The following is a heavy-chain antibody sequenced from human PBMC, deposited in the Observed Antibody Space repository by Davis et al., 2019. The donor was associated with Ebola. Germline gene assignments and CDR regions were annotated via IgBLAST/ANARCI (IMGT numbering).Heavy chain of an antibody. CDR1: GFTFSNAW. CDR2: IKEDGSEK. Sequence: PGGSLRLSCTASGFTFSNAWMSWVRQAPGKGLEWVAKIKEDGSEKLEVDSVKGRFTISRDNSKNTLYLQMNSLRGDDTAVYYCARDQVDGDGSLNWYFDLWGRGTLVTVSS. V-gene: IGHV3-7*01. CDR3: ARDQVDGDGSLNWYFDL. J-gene: IGHJ2*01. D-gene: IGHD5-24*01.